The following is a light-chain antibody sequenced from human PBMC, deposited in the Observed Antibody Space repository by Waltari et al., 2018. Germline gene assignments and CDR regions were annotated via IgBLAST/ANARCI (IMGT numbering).Light chain of an antibody. CDR2: QDN. J-gene: IGLJ3*02. CDR3: QAWDSSTAV. Sequence: YELTQPPSVSVSPGQAASITCTGDKLGERYAGRFQQKSGQAPVLFISQDNKRPPGISERFSGSNSGNTATLTISGTQAMDEADYYCQAWDSSTAVFGGGTRLPVL. CDR1: KLGERY. V-gene: IGLV3-1*01.